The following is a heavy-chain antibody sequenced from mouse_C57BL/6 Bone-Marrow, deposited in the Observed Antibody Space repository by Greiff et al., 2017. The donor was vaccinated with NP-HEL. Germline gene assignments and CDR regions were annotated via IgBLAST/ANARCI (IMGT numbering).Heavy chain of an antibody. CDR1: GYTFTSYW. V-gene: IGHV1-55*01. Sequence: QVQLQQPGAELVKPGASVKMSCKASGYTFTSYWITWVKQRPGQGLEWIGAIYPGSGSTNYNEKFKSKATLTVDTSSSTAYMQLSSLTSEDSAVYYCARIYYGIPYAMDYWGQGTSVTVSS. D-gene: IGHD2-1*01. CDR2: IYPGSGST. J-gene: IGHJ4*01. CDR3: ARIYYGIPYAMDY.